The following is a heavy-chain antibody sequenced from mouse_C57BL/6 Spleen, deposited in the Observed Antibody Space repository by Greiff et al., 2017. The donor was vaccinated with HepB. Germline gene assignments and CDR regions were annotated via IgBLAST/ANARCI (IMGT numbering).Heavy chain of an antibody. J-gene: IGHJ3*01. CDR1: GYSFTGYY. V-gene: IGHV1-42*01. Sequence: EVQLQQSGPELVKPGASVKISCKASGYSFTGYYMNWVKQSPEKSLEWIGEINPSTGGTTYNQKFKAKATLTVDKSSSTAYMQLKSLTSEDSAVYYCARSGVWGYDDWFAYWGQGTLVTVSA. D-gene: IGHD2-2*01. CDR3: ARSGVWGYDDWFAY. CDR2: INPSTGGT.